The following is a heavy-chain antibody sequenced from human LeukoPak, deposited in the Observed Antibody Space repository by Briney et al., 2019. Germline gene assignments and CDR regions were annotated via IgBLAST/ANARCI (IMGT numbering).Heavy chain of an antibody. CDR2: IRNKANSYTT. CDR3: AREKQWELRD. J-gene: IGHJ4*02. CDR1: GFTFSDHH. D-gene: IGHD1-26*01. V-gene: IGHV3-72*01. Sequence: GGSLRLSCAASGFTFSDHHMDWVRQAPGKGLEWVGRIRNKANSYTTEYAASVKGRFTISRDDSKNSLYLQMNSLKTEDTAVYYCAREKQWELRDWGQGTLVTVSS.